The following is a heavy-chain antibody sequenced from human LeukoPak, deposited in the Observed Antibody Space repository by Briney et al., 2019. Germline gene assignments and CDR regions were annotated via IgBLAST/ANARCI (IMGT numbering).Heavy chain of an antibody. J-gene: IGHJ4*02. V-gene: IGHV3-21*06. Sequence: GGSLRLSCAASGFTFSTYNMNWVSQAPGKGLDWVSSISSSSSYIYYADSVKGRFTTSRDNAKNALYLQVSSVRAEDTAVYYCARGCYGDYVCLDYWGQGTLVTVSP. CDR3: ARGCYGDYVCLDY. D-gene: IGHD4-17*01. CDR1: GFTFSTYN. CDR2: ISSSSSYI.